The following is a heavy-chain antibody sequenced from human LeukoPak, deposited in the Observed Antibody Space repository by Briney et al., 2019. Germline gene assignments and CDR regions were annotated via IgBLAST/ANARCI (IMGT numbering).Heavy chain of an antibody. CDR2: IIPIFGTA. J-gene: IGHJ5*02. V-gene: IGHV1-69*05. D-gene: IGHD2-2*02. CDR3: ARAGVDCSSTSCYMAWFDP. Sequence: SVKVSCKASGGTFSSYAISWVRQAPGQGREWMGGIIPIFGTANYAQKFQGRVTITTDESTGTAYMELSSLRSEDTAVYYCARAGVDCSSTSCYMAWFDPWGQGTLVTVSS. CDR1: GGTFSSYA.